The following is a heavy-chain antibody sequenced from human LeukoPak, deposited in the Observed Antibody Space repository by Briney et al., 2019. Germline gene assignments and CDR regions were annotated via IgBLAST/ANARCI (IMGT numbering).Heavy chain of an antibody. J-gene: IGHJ6*03. Sequence: SETLSLTCAVYGGSFSGYYWSWIRQPPGKGLEWIGSIYYSGSTYYNPSLKSRVTISVDTSKNQFSLKLSSVTAADTAVYYCARDFHYDSSGYPMEGYYMDVWGKGTTVTVSS. CDR2: IYYSGST. CDR1: GGSFSGYY. CDR3: ARDFHYDSSGYPMEGYYMDV. D-gene: IGHD3-22*01. V-gene: IGHV4-34*01.